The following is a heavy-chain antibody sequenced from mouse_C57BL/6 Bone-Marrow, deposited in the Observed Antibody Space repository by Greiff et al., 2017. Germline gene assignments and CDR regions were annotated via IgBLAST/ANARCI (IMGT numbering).Heavy chain of an antibody. D-gene: IGHD2-5*01. J-gene: IGHJ3*01. CDR3: ARKRDYSNTWFAY. CDR1: GYTFTSYW. CDR2: IHPNSGST. Sequence: QVQLQQPGAELVKPGASVKLSCKASGYTFTSYWMHWVKQRPGQGLEWIGMIHPNSGSTKYNEKFKSKATLTVDKSSSTAYMQLSSLTSEDSAVYYCARKRDYSNTWFAYWGQGTLVTVSA. V-gene: IGHV1-64*01.